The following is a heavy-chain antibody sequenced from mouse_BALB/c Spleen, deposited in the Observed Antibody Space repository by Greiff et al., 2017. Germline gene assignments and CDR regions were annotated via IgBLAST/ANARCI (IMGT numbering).Heavy chain of an antibody. CDR3: KGGPAWFAY. Sequence: VQLQQSGAELVRSGASVKLSCTASGFNIKDYYMHWVKQRPEQGLEWIGWIDPENGDTEYAPKFQGKATMTADTSSNTAYLQLSSLTSEDTAVYYCKGGPAWFAYGGQGTLVTVSA. CDR1: GFNIKDYY. CDR2: IDPENGDT. J-gene: IGHJ3*01. D-gene: IGHD3-3*01. V-gene: IGHV14-4*02.